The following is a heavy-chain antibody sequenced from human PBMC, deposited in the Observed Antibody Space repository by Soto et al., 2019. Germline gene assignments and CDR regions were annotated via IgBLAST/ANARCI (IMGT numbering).Heavy chain of an antibody. Sequence: QVQLQQWGAGLLKPSETLSLTCAVYGGSFSGYYWSWIRQPPGKGLEWIGEINHSGSTNYNPSLKSRVTISVDTSKNQFSLKLSSVTAADTAVYYCARGRYSYGFYFDLWGRGTLVTVSS. J-gene: IGHJ2*01. D-gene: IGHD5-18*01. CDR3: ARGRYSYGFYFDL. CDR1: GGSFSGYY. V-gene: IGHV4-34*01. CDR2: INHSGST.